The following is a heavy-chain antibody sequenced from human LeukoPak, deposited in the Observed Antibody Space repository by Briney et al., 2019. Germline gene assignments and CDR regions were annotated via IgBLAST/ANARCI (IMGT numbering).Heavy chain of an antibody. CDR3: ARVAVLPTNPISWLGPNWFDP. V-gene: IGHV3-48*01. D-gene: IGHD3-3*01. CDR2: ISSSSSTI. CDR1: GFTFSSYS. Sequence: GGSLRLSCAASGFTFSSYSMNWVRQAPGKGLEWVSYISSSSSTIYYADSVKGRFTISRDNAKNSLYLQMNGLRAEDTAVYYCARVAVLPTNPISWLGPNWFDPWGQGTLVTVSS. J-gene: IGHJ5*02.